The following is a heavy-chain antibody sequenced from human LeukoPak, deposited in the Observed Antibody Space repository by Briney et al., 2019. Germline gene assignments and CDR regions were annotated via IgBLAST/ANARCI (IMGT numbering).Heavy chain of an antibody. Sequence: PGGSLRLSCAASGFTFSIYSMNWVRQAPGKGLEWLSYISADSNTIYYADSVKGRFTISRDNAKTSLYLQMNTLRDEDTAVYYCARDRAAPTWFFDLWGRGTLVLVSS. CDR2: ISADSNTI. J-gene: IGHJ2*01. V-gene: IGHV3-48*02. CDR1: GFTFSIYS. D-gene: IGHD2-15*01. CDR3: ARDRAAPTWFFDL.